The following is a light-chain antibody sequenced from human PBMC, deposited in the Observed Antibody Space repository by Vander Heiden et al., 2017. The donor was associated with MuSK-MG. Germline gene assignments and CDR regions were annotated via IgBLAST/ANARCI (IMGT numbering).Light chain of an antibody. J-gene: IGLJ1*01. CDR3: QSYDSSLSGSYV. CDR2: GNS. V-gene: IGLV1-40*01. Sequence: QSVLTPPPSVSGAPGQWVTIPCTGSSANIGAGYDVHWYQQLPGTAPKLLIYGNSNRPSGVPDRFSGSKSGTSASLAITGLQAEDEADYYCQSYDSSLSGSYVFGTGTKVTVL. CDR1: SANIGAGYD.